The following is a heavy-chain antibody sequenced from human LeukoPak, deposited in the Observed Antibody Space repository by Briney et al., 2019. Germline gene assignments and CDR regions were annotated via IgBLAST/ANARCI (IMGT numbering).Heavy chain of an antibody. CDR2: ICYSGST. CDR1: GGSISSSSYY. V-gene: IGHV4-39*01. D-gene: IGHD3-22*01. J-gene: IGHJ4*02. Sequence: SETLSLTCTVSGGSISSSSYYWGWIRQPPGKGLEWIGSICYSGSTYYNPSLKSRVTISVDTSKNQFSLKLSSVTAADTAVYYCARHYYDSSGYDYWGQGTLVTVSS. CDR3: ARHYYDSSGYDY.